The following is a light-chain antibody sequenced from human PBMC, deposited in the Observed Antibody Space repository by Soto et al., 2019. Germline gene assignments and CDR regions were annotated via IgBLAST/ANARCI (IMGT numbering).Light chain of an antibody. V-gene: IGKV1-9*01. CDR3: QQLNSQPVT. Sequence: DIRLTQSPSFLSASVGDRVTITGPASQGLNSSFAWYQQKPGKAPKLLLYATSTLQSVFPSRFRGSGSGAEFTLTTTSLQHEDITTYYCQQLNSQPVTFGGGTKVEIK. J-gene: IGKJ4*01. CDR2: ATS. CDR1: QGLNSS.